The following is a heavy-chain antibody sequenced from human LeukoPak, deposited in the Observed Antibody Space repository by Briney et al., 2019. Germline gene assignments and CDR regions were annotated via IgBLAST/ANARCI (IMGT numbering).Heavy chain of an antibody. CDR1: GFTFSSYW. D-gene: IGHD2-8*01. CDR2: IKKDGSEK. Sequence: GGSLRLSCAASGFTFSSYWMSWVRQAPGKGLEWVANIKKDGSEKYYVDSVKGRFTISRDNAKTSLYLQMNSLRPEDTALYYCSTDPRLLMYWGHGTLVTVSS. V-gene: IGHV3-7*03. CDR3: STDPRLLMY. J-gene: IGHJ4*01.